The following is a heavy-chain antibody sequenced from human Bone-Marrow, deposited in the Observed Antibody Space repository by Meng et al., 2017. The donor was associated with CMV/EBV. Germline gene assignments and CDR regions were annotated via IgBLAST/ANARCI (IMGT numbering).Heavy chain of an antibody. CDR3: ARPLAGFYESGYGRERVRGREDY. Sequence: GESLKISCSPTSGFTFRNFWMNWVRQAPGKGLEWVGLISYDGSNKKYADSVKGRFTISRDNSKNTLFLQMNSLRPEDTAVYYCARPLAGFYESGYGRERVRGREDYWGQGTLVTVSS. V-gene: IGHV3-30-3*01. CDR1: GFTFRNFW. J-gene: IGHJ4*02. D-gene: IGHD5-12*01. CDR2: ISYDGSNK.